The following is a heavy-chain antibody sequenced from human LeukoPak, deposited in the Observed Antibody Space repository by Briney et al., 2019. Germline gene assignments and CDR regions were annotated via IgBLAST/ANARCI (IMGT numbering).Heavy chain of an antibody. CDR2: INPNSGGT. Sequence: GASVKVSCKASGYTFTGYYMHWVRQAPGQGLEWMGWINPNSGGTNYAQKFQGWVTMTRDTSISTAYMELSRLRSDDTAVYYCARGVAYSSSSTFMDYWGQGTLVTVSS. CDR3: ARGVAYSSSSTFMDY. D-gene: IGHD6-6*01. V-gene: IGHV1-2*04. J-gene: IGHJ4*02. CDR1: GYTFTGYY.